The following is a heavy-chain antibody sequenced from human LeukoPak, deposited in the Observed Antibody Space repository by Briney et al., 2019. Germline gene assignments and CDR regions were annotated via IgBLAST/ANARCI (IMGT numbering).Heavy chain of an antibody. D-gene: IGHD3-10*01. CDR1: GGSISSGDYY. V-gene: IGHV4-30-4*01. J-gene: IGHJ3*02. Sequence: SQTLSLTCTVSGGSISSGDYYWSWIRQPPGKGLEWIGYIYNSGSTYYNPSLMSRVTISVDTSKNQFSLKLSSVTAADTAVYYCARDIWYYGSGSTNHAFDIWGQGTMVTVSS. CDR2: IYNSGST. CDR3: ARDIWYYGSGSTNHAFDI.